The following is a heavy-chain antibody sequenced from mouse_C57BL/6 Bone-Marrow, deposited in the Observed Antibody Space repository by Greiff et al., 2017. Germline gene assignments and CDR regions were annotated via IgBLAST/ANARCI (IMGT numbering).Heavy chain of an antibody. CDR2: INPDSSTI. Sequence: EAPAVDFSRYWMSWVRRAPGKGLEWIGEINPDSSTINYAPSLKDKFIISRDNAKNTLYLQMSKVRSEDTALYYCARQGGSGTSWFAYWGQGTLVTVSA. J-gene: IGHJ3*01. V-gene: IGHV4-1*01. D-gene: IGHD4-1*01. CDR3: ARQGGSGTSWFAY. CDR1: AVDFSRYW.